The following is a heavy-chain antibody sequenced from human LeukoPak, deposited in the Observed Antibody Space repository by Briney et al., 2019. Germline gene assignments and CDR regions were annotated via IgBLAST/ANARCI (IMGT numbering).Heavy chain of an antibody. J-gene: IGHJ6*03. V-gene: IGHV3-30*02. CDR1: GFTFSSRG. Sequence: GGSLRLSCAASGFTFSSRGMHWVRQAPGKGLEWVAFIRYDGSEKDFADPVKGRFTISRDNSKNTLYLQMNSLRAEDTAVYYCARVIVVVPAADHYYMDVWGKGTTVTVSS. D-gene: IGHD2-2*01. CDR2: IRYDGSEK. CDR3: ARVIVVVPAADHYYMDV.